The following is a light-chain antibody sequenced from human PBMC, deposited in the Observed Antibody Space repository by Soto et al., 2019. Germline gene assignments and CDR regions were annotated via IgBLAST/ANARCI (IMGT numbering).Light chain of an antibody. V-gene: IGLV2-14*03. J-gene: IGLJ2*01. CDR3: NSYTRSSSVV. CDR1: SSDVGAYNY. CDR2: DVS. Sequence: QSALTQPASVSGSPGQSITISCTGTSSDVGAYNYVSWYQQHPGKAPKLMIYDVSNRPSGVSNRFSGSKSGNTASLTISGLQAEDEGDYYCNSYTRSSSVVFDGGTKLTVL.